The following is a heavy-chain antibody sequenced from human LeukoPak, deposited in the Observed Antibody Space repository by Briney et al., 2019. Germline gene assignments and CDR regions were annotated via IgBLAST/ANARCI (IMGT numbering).Heavy chain of an antibody. CDR1: GYTFTSYY. D-gene: IGHD3-22*01. J-gene: IGHJ4*02. V-gene: IGHV1-46*01. CDR3: ARENYYDSTGYKFDY. CDR2: INPSGGST. Sequence: ASVKVSCKASGYTFTSYYMHWVRQAPGQGLEWMGIINPSGGSTTYAQKFQGRVTITRDMSTSTVYMVLSSLRSEDTAVYYCARENYYDSTGYKFDYWGQGTLVTVSS.